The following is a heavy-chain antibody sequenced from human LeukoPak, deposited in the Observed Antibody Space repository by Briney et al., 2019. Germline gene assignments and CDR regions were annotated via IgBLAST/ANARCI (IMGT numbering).Heavy chain of an antibody. CDR2: ISGSGGDS. Sequence: SGGSLRLSCAASGFTFSSYAMSWVRQAPGKGLECVSAISGSGGDSYYAASVKGRFTISRDNSKNTLYLQMNSLRVEDTAVYYCAKGRAWYNPLVFWGQGTLVTVSS. D-gene: IGHD6-19*01. CDR3: AKGRAWYNPLVF. V-gene: IGHV3-23*01. J-gene: IGHJ4*02. CDR1: GFTFSSYA.